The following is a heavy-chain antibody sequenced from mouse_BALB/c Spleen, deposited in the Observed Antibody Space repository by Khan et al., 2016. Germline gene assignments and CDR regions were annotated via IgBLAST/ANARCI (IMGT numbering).Heavy chain of an antibody. Sequence: EVKLLESGPGLVKPSQSLSLTCTVTGYSITSDYSWNWIRQFPGNKLEWMGYISYSNSTSYNPSLKSRISLTRDTSKNQFFLQLNSVTTEDTATXYCARGMITTFDYWGQGTTLTVSS. CDR2: ISYSNST. V-gene: IGHV3-2*02. CDR3: ARGMITTFDY. D-gene: IGHD2-4*01. CDR1: GYSITSDYS. J-gene: IGHJ2*01.